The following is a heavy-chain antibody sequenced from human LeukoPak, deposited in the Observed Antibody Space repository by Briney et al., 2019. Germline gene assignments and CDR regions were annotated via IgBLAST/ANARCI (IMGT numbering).Heavy chain of an antibody. Sequence: GGSLRLSCAASGFTFSSYSMNWVRQALGKGLVWVSRINPEETTTTYADSVKGRFTISRDNTKNTLYLHMSSLGVEDTGIYYCSYDTTGPEDFWGPGTLVTVSS. CDR1: GFTFSSYS. D-gene: IGHD1-1*01. V-gene: IGHV3-74*03. J-gene: IGHJ4*02. CDR2: INPEETTT. CDR3: SYDTTGPEDF.